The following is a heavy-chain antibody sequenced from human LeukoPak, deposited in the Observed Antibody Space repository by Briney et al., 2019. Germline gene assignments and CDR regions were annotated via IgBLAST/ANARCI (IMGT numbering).Heavy chain of an antibody. CDR1: LGFIRSSSYY. CDR3: ARVGSGYLNWFDP. CDR2: TYYSRST. J-gene: IGHJ5*02. D-gene: IGHD3-22*01. V-gene: IGHV4-39*01. Sequence: PSDTLSLTCTVWLGFIRSSSYYWGWIRQPPGKGLEWIGNTYYSRSTHYSPSLTSRTTISVDKSKNQFSLKLSSVTAADTAVYYCARVGSGYLNWFDPWGQGTLVTVSS.